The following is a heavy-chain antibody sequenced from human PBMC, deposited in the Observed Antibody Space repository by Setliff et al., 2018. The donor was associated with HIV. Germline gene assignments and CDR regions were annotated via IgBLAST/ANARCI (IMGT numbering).Heavy chain of an antibody. CDR2: INYSGDT. CDR1: GGSFSGYY. CDR3: VRQHGDYAFGS. J-gene: IGHJ5*01. Sequence: SETLSLTCAVYGGSFSGYYWSWIRQPPGKGLEWIGEINYSGDTTYNPPLKSRVSMFIDTPKKQFSLKLASVTAADTAVYYCVRQHGDYAFGSWGQGTLVTVSS. D-gene: IGHD4-17*01. V-gene: IGHV4-34*01.